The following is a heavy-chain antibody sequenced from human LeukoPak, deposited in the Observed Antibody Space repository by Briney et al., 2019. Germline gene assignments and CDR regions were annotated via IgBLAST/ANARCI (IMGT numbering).Heavy chain of an antibody. V-gene: IGHV4-59*01. J-gene: IGHJ5*02. D-gene: IGHD5-12*01. CDR3: ATGGGYDLNWFDP. Sequence: PSETLSLTCTVSGGSTSRYYWSWIRQPPGKGLEWIGYIYYSGSTNYNPSLKSRVTISVDTSKNQFSLKLSSVTAADTAVYYCATGGGYDLNWFDPWGQGTLVTVSS. CDR1: GGSTSRYY. CDR2: IYYSGST.